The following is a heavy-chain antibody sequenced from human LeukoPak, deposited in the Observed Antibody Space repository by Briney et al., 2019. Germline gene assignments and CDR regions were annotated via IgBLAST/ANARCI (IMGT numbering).Heavy chain of an antibody. CDR2: ISSRITTI. V-gene: IGHV3-48*04. J-gene: IGHJ4*02. D-gene: IGHD3-10*01. CDR1: GFTFSSYS. Sequence: GSLRLSCAASGFTFSSYSMNWVRQAPGKGLEWVSYISSRITTIYYADSVKGRFTISRDNAKNTLYLQMNSLRAEDTAVYYCARARELLWFGWGQGTLVTVSS. CDR3: ARARELLWFG.